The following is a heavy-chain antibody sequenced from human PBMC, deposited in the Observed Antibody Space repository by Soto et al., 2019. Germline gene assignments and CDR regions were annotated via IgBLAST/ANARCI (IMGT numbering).Heavy chain of an antibody. J-gene: IGHJ3*02. V-gene: IGHV3-23*01. CDR1: GFTFSSYA. CDR3: AKLTHDGSYFNDAFDI. CDR2: ISGSGGST. D-gene: IGHD1-26*01. Sequence: PGGSLRLSCAASGFTFSSYAMSWVRQAPGKGLEWVSAISGSGGSTYYADSVKGRFTISRDNSKNTLYLQMNSLRAEDTAVYYCAKLTHDGSYFNDAFDIWGQGAMVTVSS.